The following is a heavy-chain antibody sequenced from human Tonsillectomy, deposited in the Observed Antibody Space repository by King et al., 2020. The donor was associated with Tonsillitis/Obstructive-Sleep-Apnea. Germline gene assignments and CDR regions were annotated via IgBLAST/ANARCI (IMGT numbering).Heavy chain of an antibody. CDR2: IYPGDSDT. CDR3: ARLEVTIFGVVIISGGFDP. Sequence: VQLVESGAEVKKPGESLKISCKGSGYSFTSYWIGWVRQMPGKGLEWMGIIYPGDSDTRYSPSFQGQVTISADKSISTAYLQWSSLKASDTAMYYCARLEVTIFGVVIISGGFDPWGQGTLVTVSS. V-gene: IGHV5-51*03. CDR1: GYSFTSYW. J-gene: IGHJ5*02. D-gene: IGHD3-3*01.